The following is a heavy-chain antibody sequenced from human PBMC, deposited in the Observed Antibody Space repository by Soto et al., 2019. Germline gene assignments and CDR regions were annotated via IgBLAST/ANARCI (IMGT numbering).Heavy chain of an antibody. CDR1: GYRFSRYG. Sequence: QVQLVQSGGEVKEPGASVKVSCKASGYRFSRYGINWVRQAPGQGLEWMGWVSTYDGNTQYAQKFQGRITITTDTSTNTVYLELRSLTSDDTAVYYCARDEEDANLMIVVLPGDYWGQGPLVSVSS. CDR2: VSTYDGNT. D-gene: IGHD2-21*01. J-gene: IGHJ4*02. V-gene: IGHV1-18*01. CDR3: ARDEEDANLMIVVLPGDY.